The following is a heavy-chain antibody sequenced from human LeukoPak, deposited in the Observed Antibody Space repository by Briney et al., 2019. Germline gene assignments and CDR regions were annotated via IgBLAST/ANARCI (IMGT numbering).Heavy chain of an antibody. J-gene: IGHJ1*01. V-gene: IGHV5-51*01. CDR3: ARLRGWYDDEYFQH. CDR2: IYPGDSDT. D-gene: IGHD6-19*01. CDR1: GYSFTSYW. Sequence: GESLKISCKGSGYSFTSYWIGWARQMPGKGVEGMGIIYPGDSDTRYGPSCQGQVTISADKSISTAYRQWSSLKASDSAMYSCARLRGWYDDEYFQHWGQGTLVTVSS.